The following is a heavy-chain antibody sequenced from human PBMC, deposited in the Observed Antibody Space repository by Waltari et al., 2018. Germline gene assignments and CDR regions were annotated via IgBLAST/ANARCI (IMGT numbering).Heavy chain of an antibody. V-gene: IGHV4-61*02. CDR2: IYSRGST. D-gene: IGHD3-3*01. CDR1: GGSILSETYY. J-gene: IGHJ4*02. CDR3: ARAREQNYDFWSGYSFYFDH. Sequence: QVQLQESGPGLVKPSQTLSLTCSVSGGSILSETYYWSWIRQLVEKGLEWIGRIYSRGSTNYSPSFRGRGSISVDRSKRQFARTLTSVTAADTAVYYCARAREQNYDFWSGYSFYFDHWGQGALVTVSS.